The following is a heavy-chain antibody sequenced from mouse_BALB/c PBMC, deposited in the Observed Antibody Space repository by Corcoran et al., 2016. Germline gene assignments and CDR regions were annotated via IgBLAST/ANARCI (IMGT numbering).Heavy chain of an antibody. D-gene: IGHD2-14*01. J-gene: IGHJ3*01. Sequence: VQLQPSGPELVKPGTSVTLSCTASGYTFTEYVIHWVKQRSGQGLEWIGWFYPRGGNINYNEKFRDKATLTADKSSSTVYMELSRLTSEDSAVYFCARHAYSKYDGFAYWGQGTLVTVSA. CDR2: FYPRGGNI. CDR3: ARHAYSKYDGFAY. V-gene: IGHV1-62-2*01. CDR1: GYTFTEYV.